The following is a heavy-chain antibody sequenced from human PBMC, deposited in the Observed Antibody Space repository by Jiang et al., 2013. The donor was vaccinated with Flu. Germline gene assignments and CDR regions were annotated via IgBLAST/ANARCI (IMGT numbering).Heavy chain of an antibody. J-gene: IGHJ4*02. D-gene: IGHD3-10*01. CDR3: ATTTGN. CDR1: GYSISSGYY. CDR2: ISHTGTT. V-gene: IGHV4-38-2*02. Sequence: ETLSLTCTVSGYSISSGYYWGWVRQPPGKGLEWIGSISHTGTTYYNPSLKTRLTISLDTSKNQFSLMLTSVTAADAAVYYCATTTGNWGQGTLVTVSS.